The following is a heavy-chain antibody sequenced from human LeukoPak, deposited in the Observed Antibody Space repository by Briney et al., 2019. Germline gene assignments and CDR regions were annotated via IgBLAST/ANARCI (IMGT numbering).Heavy chain of an antibody. CDR2: IKPHGNEK. Sequence: PGGSLRLSCAASGFIFSSYGMHWVRQAPGKGLEWVANIKPHGNEKYYVDSLKGRYTISRDNAENLLYLQMNSLRAEDTAVYYCARAAVASPGDVWGQGTTVTVSS. CDR1: GFIFSSYG. J-gene: IGHJ6*02. CDR3: ARAAVASPGDV. D-gene: IGHD6-19*01. V-gene: IGHV3-7*04.